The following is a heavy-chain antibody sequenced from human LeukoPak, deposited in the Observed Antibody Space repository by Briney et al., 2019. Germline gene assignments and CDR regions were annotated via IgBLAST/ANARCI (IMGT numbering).Heavy chain of an antibody. V-gene: IGHV4-59*01. J-gene: IGHJ4*02. CDR1: GVSISSGY. D-gene: IGHD1-26*01. CDR3: ARYVRNSGTFYLDY. CDR2: IYYSGST. Sequence: SETLSLTCTVSGVSISSGYWSCIRQPPGKGLEWIGYIYYSGSTNYNPSLESRVSMSLDTSKTQFSLNLRSVTAADTAVYYCARYVRNSGTFYLDYWGQGTLVTVSS.